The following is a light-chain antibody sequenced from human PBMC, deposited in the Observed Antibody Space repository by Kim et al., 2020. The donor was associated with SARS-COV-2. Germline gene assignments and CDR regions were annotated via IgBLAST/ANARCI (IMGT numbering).Light chain of an antibody. V-gene: IGKV3-20*01. J-gene: IGKJ1*01. CDR3: QQYGSSPWT. Sequence: LSPGQRATLSCRSSQSVSSSLAWYQQKPGQAPTLLVYGAYNRATDIPGRFSGSGSGTDFTLTISRLEPEDFVVYYCQQYGSSPWTFGQGTKVDIK. CDR1: QSVSSS. CDR2: GAY.